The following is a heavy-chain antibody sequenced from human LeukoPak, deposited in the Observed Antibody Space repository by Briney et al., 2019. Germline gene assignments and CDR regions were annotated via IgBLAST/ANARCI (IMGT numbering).Heavy chain of an antibody. J-gene: IGHJ4*02. Sequence: SVKVSCKASGYTFTSYDINWVRQAPGQGLEWMGRIIPILGIANYAQKFQGRVTITADKSTSTAYMELSSLRSEDTAVYYCARDDYGGKGSYWGQGTLVTVSS. CDR3: ARDDYGGKGSY. V-gene: IGHV1-69*04. D-gene: IGHD4-23*01. CDR1: GYTFTSYD. CDR2: IIPILGIA.